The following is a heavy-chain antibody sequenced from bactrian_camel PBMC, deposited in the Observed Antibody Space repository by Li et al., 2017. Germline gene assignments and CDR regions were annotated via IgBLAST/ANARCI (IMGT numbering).Heavy chain of an antibody. CDR1: GYIDRTYC. V-gene: IGHV3S53*01. D-gene: IGHD3*01. CDR2: LDYDGYS. Sequence: HVQLVESGGGSVQALGSLRLSCVYSGYIDRTYCMGWFRQAPGEEREGVAALDYDGYSRYADSVQGRFKISQDNAKNSLYLQMNLLNPEDTAMYYCAVEDSYDCYAPSWLTRGDSRYWGRGTQVTVS. CDR3: AVEDSYDCYAPSWLTRGDSRY. J-gene: IGHJ4*01.